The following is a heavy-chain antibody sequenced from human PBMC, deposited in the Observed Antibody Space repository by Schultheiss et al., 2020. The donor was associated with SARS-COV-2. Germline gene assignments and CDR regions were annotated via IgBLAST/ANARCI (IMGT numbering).Heavy chain of an antibody. CDR2: IYNIGST. V-gene: IGHV4-59*08. CDR1: GGSISGYY. CDR3: ARQRSSSSSYGMDV. D-gene: IGHD6-13*01. J-gene: IGHJ6*02. Sequence: SETLSLTCTVSGGSISGYYWSWIRQSPGKGLEWIGYIYNIGSTNYNPSLKSRLTISVDTSKNQFSLKLSSVTAADTAVYYCARQRSSSSSYGMDVWGQGTAVTVSS.